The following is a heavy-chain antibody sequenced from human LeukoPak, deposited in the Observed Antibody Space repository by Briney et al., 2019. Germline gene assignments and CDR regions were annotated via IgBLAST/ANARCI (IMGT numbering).Heavy chain of an antibody. CDR3: ARTVVRVRSVDPLYAPFDY. CDR1: GGSFSRYY. V-gene: IGHV4-34*01. CDR2: INHSGST. Sequence: SETQSLTCAVYGGSFSRYYWSWIRQPPGKGLEWIGEINHSGSTNYNPSLKSRVTISVDTSKNQFSLKLSSVTAADTAVYYCARTVVRVRSVDPLYAPFDYWGQGTLVTVSS. D-gene: IGHD3-16*01. J-gene: IGHJ4*02.